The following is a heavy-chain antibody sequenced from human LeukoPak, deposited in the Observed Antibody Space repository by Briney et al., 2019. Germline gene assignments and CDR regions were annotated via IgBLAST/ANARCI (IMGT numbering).Heavy chain of an antibody. D-gene: IGHD3-9*01. J-gene: IGHJ4*02. CDR1: GFTVSSYA. CDR2: ISSNGGST. CDR3: VKAGNYDILTGYYNVPPFDY. V-gene: IGHV3-64D*06. Sequence: PGGSLRLSCSASGFTVSSYAMHWVRQAPGKGLEYVSAISSNGGSTYYADSVKGRFTISRDNSKNTLYLQTSSLRAEDTAVYYCVKAGNYDILTGYYNVPPFDYWGQGTLVTVSS.